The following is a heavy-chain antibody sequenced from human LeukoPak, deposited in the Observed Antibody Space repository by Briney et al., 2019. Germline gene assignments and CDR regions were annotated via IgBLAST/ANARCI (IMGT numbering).Heavy chain of an antibody. J-gene: IGHJ4*02. V-gene: IGHV1-2*02. CDR3: VREGLGVSDGPNYDILTGYYNVRADPDY. D-gene: IGHD3-9*01. Sequence: ASVKVSCKASGYTLTGHYIHWVRQPPGQGLEWMGLSNPNSGGTNYAQKFQGSVTMNSDTSISTAYMELSRLSTDDTPVYYCVREGLGVSDGPNYDILTGYYNVRADPDYWGQGTLVTVSS. CDR2: SNPNSGGT. CDR1: GYTLTGHY.